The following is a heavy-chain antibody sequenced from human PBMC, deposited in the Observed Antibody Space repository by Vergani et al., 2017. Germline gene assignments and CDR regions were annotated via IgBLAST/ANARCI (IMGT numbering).Heavy chain of an antibody. J-gene: IGHJ6*02. Sequence: VQLLESGGGLVQPGGSLRLSCAASGFTFSDYYMSWIRQAPGKGLEWVSYISSSGSTIYYADSVKGRFTISRDNAKNSLYLQMNSLRAEDTAVYYCARDLGYCSSTSCRETYYYYGMDVWGQGTTVTVSS. D-gene: IGHD2-2*01. CDR1: GFTFSDYY. CDR2: ISSSGSTI. CDR3: ARDLGYCSSTSCRETYYYYGMDV. V-gene: IGHV3-11*01.